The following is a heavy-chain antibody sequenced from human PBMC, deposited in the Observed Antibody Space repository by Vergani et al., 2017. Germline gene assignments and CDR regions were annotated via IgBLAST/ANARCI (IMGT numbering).Heavy chain of an antibody. CDR3: ARGGFGEFNY. V-gene: IGHV4-61*02. CDR2: IYTSGST. CDR1: GGSISSGSYY. J-gene: IGHJ4*02. D-gene: IGHD3-10*01. Sequence: QVQLQESGPGLVKPSQTLSLTCTVSGGSISSGSYYWSWIRQPAGKGLEWIGRIYTSGSTHYNPSPKSRVTISVDTSKNQFSLKLSSVTAAETAGYYCARGGFGEFNYWGQGTLVTVSS.